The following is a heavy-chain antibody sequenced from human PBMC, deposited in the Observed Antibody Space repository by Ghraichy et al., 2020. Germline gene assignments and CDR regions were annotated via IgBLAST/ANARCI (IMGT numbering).Heavy chain of an antibody. Sequence: GGSLRLSCAASGFTFSSYSMNWVRQAPGKGLEWVSSISSSSSYIYYADSVKGRFTISRDNAKNSLYLQMNSLRAEDTAVYYCARDLPRGVVVVGSWFDPWGQGTLVTVSS. CDR3: ARDLPRGVVVVGSWFDP. D-gene: IGHD2-15*01. CDR2: ISSSSSYI. V-gene: IGHV3-21*01. CDR1: GFTFSSYS. J-gene: IGHJ5*02.